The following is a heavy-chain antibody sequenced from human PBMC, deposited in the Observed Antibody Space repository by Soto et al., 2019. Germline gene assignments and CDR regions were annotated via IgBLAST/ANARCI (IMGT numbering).Heavy chain of an antibody. Sequence: SETLSLTCAVSGDSISSGGYSWSWIRQPPGKGLEWIGYIYHSGSTYYNPSLKSRVTISVDTSKNQFSLKLNSVTAADTAVYYCARDLWGYCGADCYPLDVWGQGTTVTVSS. CDR3: ARDLWGYCGADCYPLDV. CDR2: IYHSGST. J-gene: IGHJ6*02. D-gene: IGHD2-21*02. V-gene: IGHV4-30-2*01. CDR1: GDSISSGGYS.